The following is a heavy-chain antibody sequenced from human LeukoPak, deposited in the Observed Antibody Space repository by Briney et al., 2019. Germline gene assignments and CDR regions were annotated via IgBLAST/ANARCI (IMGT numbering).Heavy chain of an antibody. V-gene: IGHV3-49*03. CDR2: IRTKTNGAIA. D-gene: IGHD2-15*01. J-gene: IGHJ4*02. CDR1: GFTFGEDA. Sequence: GGSLRLSCTASGFTFGEDAMSWFRQAPGKGLEWLGFIRTKTNGAIAEYAASVKGRFSISRDDSKSIAYLQMNSLKTEDTAVYYCARLIVVVVAASSYFDSWGQGTRVTVSS. CDR3: ARLIVVVVAASSYFDS.